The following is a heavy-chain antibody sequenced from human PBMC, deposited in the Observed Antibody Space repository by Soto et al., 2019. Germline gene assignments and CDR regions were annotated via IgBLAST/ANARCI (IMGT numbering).Heavy chain of an antibody. CDR2: VYYSGTT. J-gene: IGHJ4*02. V-gene: IGHV4-61*01. D-gene: IGHD4-17*01. CDR1: GGSVSNKTYY. CDR3: ARTTAVPNTLRSRYFFDY. Sequence: TLSLTCSVSGGSVSNKTYYWSWIRQPPGKRLEWIGYVYYSGTTNYNPSLKSRVTISVDLSKNQFSLRLSSVTTADTALYYCARTTAVPNTLRSRYFFDYWGQGTLVTVS.